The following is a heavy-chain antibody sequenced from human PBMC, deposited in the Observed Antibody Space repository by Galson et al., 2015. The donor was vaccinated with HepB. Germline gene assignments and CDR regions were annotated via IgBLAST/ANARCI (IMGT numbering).Heavy chain of an antibody. D-gene: IGHD3-3*01. Sequence: SLRLSCAASGFTFSNAWMNWVRQAPGKGLEWVGRIKSKTDGGTTDYAAPVKGRFTISRDDSKNTLYLQMNSLKTEDTAVYYCTTCPEGFWSGYYRRDYWGQGTLVTVSS. V-gene: IGHV3-15*07. J-gene: IGHJ4*02. CDR3: TTCPEGFWSGYYRRDY. CDR2: IKSKTDGGTT. CDR1: GFTFSNAW.